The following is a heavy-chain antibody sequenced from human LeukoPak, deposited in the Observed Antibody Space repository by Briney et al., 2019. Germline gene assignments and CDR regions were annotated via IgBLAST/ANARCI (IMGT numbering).Heavy chain of an antibody. Sequence: SETLSFTCTVSGGSISSYYWSWIRQPPGKGLEWIASMYHTGTTYYNPSLKSRVTISVDTSKNQFSLGLTSVTAADTAVYYCTRLKWGDWFDPWGQGTLVTVSS. CDR2: MYHTGTT. CDR1: GGSISSYY. J-gene: IGHJ5*02. CDR3: TRLKWGDWFDP. D-gene: IGHD1-26*01. V-gene: IGHV4-59*08.